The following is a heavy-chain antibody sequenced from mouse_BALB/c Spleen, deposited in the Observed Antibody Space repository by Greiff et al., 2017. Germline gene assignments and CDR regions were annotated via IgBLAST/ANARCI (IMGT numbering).Heavy chain of an antibody. D-gene: IGHD2-4*01. Sequence: EVHLVESGPGLVKPSQSLSLTCTVTGYSITSDYAWNWIRQFPGNKLEWMGYISYSGSTSYNPSLKSRISITRDTSKNQFFLQLNSVTTEDTATYYCARRDDYGGYFDYWGQGTTLTVSS. CDR3: ARRDDYGGYFDY. J-gene: IGHJ2*01. CDR2: ISYSGST. V-gene: IGHV3-2*02. CDR1: GYSITSDYA.